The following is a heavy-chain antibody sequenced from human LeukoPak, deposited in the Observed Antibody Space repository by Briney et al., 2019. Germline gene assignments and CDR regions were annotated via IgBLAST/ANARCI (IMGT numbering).Heavy chain of an antibody. V-gene: IGHV3-48*01. CDR2: ISSSSSTI. J-gene: IGHJ4*02. D-gene: IGHD3-22*01. CDR3: ARGLPGYYDSSGYYGMWGFDY. Sequence: GRSLRLSCAASGFTFDDYAMHWVRQAPGKGLEWVSYISSSSSTIYYADSVKGRFTISRDNAKNSLYLQMNSLRAEDTAVYYCARGLPGYYDSSGYYGMWGFDYWGQGTLVTVSS. CDR1: GFTFDDYA.